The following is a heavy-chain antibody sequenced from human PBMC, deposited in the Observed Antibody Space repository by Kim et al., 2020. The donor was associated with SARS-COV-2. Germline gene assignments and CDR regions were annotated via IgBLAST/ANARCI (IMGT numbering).Heavy chain of an antibody. D-gene: IGHD3-9*01. Sequence: SETLSLTCTVSGGSISSGGYYWSWIRQHPGKGLEWIGYIYYSGSTYYNPSLKSRVTISVDTSKNQFSLKLSSVTAADTAVYYCARVPNHDTLLRYFDSPWVYYYGMDVWGQGTTVTVSS. J-gene: IGHJ6*02. V-gene: IGHV4-31*03. CDR3: ARVPNHDTLLRYFDSPWVYYYGMDV. CDR1: GGSISSGGYY. CDR2: IYYSGST.